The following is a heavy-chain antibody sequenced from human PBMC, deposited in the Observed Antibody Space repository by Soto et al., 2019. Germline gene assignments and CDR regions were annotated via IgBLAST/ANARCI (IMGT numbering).Heavy chain of an antibody. V-gene: IGHV3-30*03. J-gene: IGHJ6*02. CDR2: ISYDGSNK. Sequence: GGSLRLSCAASGFTFSSYGMHWVRQAPGKGLEWVAVISYDGSNKYYADSVKGRFTISRDNSKNTLYLQMNSLRAEDTAVYYCARAQRQVYYYGMDVWGQGTTVTVSS. CDR3: ARAQRQVYYYGMDV. CDR1: GFTFSSYG.